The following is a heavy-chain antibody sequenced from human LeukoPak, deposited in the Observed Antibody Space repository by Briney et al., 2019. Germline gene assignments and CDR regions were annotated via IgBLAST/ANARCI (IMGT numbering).Heavy chain of an antibody. CDR3: ARAGIIDYYDSSGYQYYFDY. Sequence: GGSLRLSCAASGVTVSSSYMSWVRQAPGKGLEWVSEIYSDGSTYYAASVKGRFSISRDNSKNTVYLQMNSLRAEDTAVYYCARAGIIDYYDSSGYQYYFDYWGQGTLVTVSS. CDR1: GVTVSSSY. J-gene: IGHJ4*02. V-gene: IGHV3-53*01. D-gene: IGHD3-22*01. CDR2: IYSDGST.